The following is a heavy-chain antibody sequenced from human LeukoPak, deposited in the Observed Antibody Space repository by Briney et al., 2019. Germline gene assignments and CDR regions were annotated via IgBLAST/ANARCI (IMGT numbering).Heavy chain of an antibody. Sequence: PSETLSLTCTVSGGSISSYYWSWSRQPPGKGLEWIGYIYYSGSTNYNPSLKSRVTISVDTSKNQFSLRLSSVTAADTAVYYCARLGTGYDSSGYSIGWFDPWGKGTLVTVSS. CDR1: GGSISSYY. CDR2: IYYSGST. D-gene: IGHD3-22*01. CDR3: ARLGTGYDSSGYSIGWFDP. V-gene: IGHV4-59*08. J-gene: IGHJ5*02.